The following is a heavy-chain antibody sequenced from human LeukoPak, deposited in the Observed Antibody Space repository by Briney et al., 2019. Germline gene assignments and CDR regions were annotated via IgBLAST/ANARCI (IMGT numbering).Heavy chain of an antibody. V-gene: IGHV3-7*01. CDR1: GFTFSDYW. CDR3: ARDIPSGFYTPDY. D-gene: IGHD5-12*01. J-gene: IGHJ4*02. CDR2: IETDGDEK. Sequence: GGCLRLSCVASGFTFSDYWMSWVRQAPGMGLEWAANIETDGDEKNYVDSVKGRFTISRDNAKNSLYLQMNNLRDEDTALYYCARDIPSGFYTPDYWGQGTQVTVSS.